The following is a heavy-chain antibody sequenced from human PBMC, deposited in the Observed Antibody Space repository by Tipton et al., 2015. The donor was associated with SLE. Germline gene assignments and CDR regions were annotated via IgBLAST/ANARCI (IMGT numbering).Heavy chain of an antibody. CDR3: ARSTSGYSYVGY. D-gene: IGHD5-18*01. CDR2: IYYSGGT. Sequence: TLSLTCTVSGGSISSSSYYWGWIRQPPGKGLEWIGGIYYSGGTYCNPSLKSRVTISVDTSKNQFSLKLSSVTAADTAVYYCARSTSGYSYVGYWGQGTLVTVSS. J-gene: IGHJ4*02. V-gene: IGHV4-39*07. CDR1: GGSISSSSYY.